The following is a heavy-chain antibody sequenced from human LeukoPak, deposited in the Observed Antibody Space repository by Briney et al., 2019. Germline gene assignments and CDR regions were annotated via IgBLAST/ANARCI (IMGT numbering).Heavy chain of an antibody. J-gene: IGHJ4*02. V-gene: IGHV3-48*04. Sequence: PGGSLRLSCAASGFSVSAYWMSWVRQAPGKGLEWVSYISGSSTTIYYADSVKGRFTISRDNAKNSLLLQMNSVRAEDTAVYYCARGHYTMIVAVDFDCWGQGTLVTVSS. D-gene: IGHD3-22*01. CDR1: GFSVSAYW. CDR2: ISGSSTTI. CDR3: ARGHYTMIVAVDFDC.